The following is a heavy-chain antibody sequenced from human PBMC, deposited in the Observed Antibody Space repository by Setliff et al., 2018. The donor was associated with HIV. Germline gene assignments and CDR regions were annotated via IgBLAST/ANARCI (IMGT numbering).Heavy chain of an antibody. D-gene: IGHD3-22*01. V-gene: IGHV3-7*01. CDR1: RFDFNNYW. J-gene: IGHJ4*02. Sequence: GGSLRLSCAASRFDFNNYWMCWVRQAPGKGLEWVANIGQDGSEKNYVDSVKGRFTISRDNAKNSMDLQMNSLRAEDTAVYYCAKDRYYDSSGSPFDYWGQGTLVTVSS. CDR2: IGQDGSEK. CDR3: AKDRYYDSSGSPFDY.